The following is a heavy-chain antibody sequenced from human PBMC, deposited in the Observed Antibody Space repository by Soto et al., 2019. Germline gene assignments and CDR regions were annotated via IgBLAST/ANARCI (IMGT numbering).Heavy chain of an antibody. CDR2: ISDSGRST. V-gene: IGHV3-23*01. D-gene: IGHD1-26*01. J-gene: IGHJ4*02. Sequence: PGGSLRLSCAASGFTFSSYALSWVRQAPGKGPEWVSAISDSGRSTYYAGSVKGRFTISRDKSKNTLYLQMNSLRAEDTAVYYCAKGIKWELPFDYWGQGTLVTVS. CDR1: GFTFSSYA. CDR3: AKGIKWELPFDY.